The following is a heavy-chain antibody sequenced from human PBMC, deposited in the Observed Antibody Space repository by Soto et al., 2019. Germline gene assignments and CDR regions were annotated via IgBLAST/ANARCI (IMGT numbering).Heavy chain of an antibody. D-gene: IGHD2-15*01. CDR1: GFTFDDYA. J-gene: IGHJ2*01. Sequence: EVQLVESGGGLVQPGRSLRLSCAASGFTFDDYAMHWVRQAPGKGLEWVSGISWNSGSIGYAGSVKGRFTISRDNAKNSLYLQMNSLRAEATALYYSAKDCGACSGGSCYSFERYFDLWGRGTLVTVSS. CDR3: AKDCGACSGGSCYSFERYFDL. CDR2: ISWNSGSI. V-gene: IGHV3-9*01.